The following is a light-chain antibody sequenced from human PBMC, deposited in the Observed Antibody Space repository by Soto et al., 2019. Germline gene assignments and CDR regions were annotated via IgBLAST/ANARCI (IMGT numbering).Light chain of an antibody. Sequence: QSALTQPASVSGSPGQSITISCIGTSSDVGGYNHVSWYQQHPGKVPKLMIYDVSNRPSGVSARFSGSKSGNTASLTISGLQSEDEADYYCSSYTRSSTVVFGGGTQLTVL. CDR3: SSYTRSSTVV. CDR1: SSDVGGYNH. J-gene: IGLJ2*01. CDR2: DVS. V-gene: IGLV2-14*03.